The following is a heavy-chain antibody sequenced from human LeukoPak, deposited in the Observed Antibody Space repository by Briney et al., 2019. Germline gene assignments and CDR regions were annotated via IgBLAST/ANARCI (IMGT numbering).Heavy chain of an antibody. V-gene: IGHV1-2*02. J-gene: IGHJ5*01. CDR3: ARDYWGGDWYSWNNWFDP. Sequence: ASVKVSCKTSGYTFTGYYMHWVRQAPGQGLEWMGWINPNSGGTNYAQKFQGRVTMTRDTSISTAYMELSRLRSDDTAVYYCARDYWGGDWYSWNNWFDPWGQGTLVTVSS. D-gene: IGHD2-21*02. CDR2: INPNSGGT. CDR1: GYTFTGYY.